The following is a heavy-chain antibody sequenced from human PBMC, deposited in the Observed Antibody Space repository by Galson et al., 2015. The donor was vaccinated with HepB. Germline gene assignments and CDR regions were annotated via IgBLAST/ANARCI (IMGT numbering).Heavy chain of an antibody. Sequence: SPRLSCAASGFTFGSYWIHWVRQAPGKGLEWVGNINLDGSANFYVDSVKGRFTISRDNAKNSVYLQMSSLRAEDTAVYYCGVKDSGYWGQGTLVTVSS. D-gene: IGHD3-10*01. CDR2: INLDGSAN. CDR3: GVKDSGY. V-gene: IGHV3-7*01. CDR1: GFTFGSYW. J-gene: IGHJ4*02.